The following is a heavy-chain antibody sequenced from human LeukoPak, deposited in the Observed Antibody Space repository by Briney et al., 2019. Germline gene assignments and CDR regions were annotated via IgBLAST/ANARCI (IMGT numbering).Heavy chain of an antibody. D-gene: IGHD5-24*01. Sequence: GGSLRLSCAASGFTVSSNYMSWVRQAPGKGLEWVSVIYSGGSTYYADSVKGRFTISRDNSKNTLYLQMNSLRAEDTAVYYCARADGYNYCDYWGQGTLVTVSS. CDR2: IYSGGST. CDR1: GFTVSSNY. J-gene: IGHJ4*02. CDR3: ARADGYNYCDY. V-gene: IGHV3-53*01.